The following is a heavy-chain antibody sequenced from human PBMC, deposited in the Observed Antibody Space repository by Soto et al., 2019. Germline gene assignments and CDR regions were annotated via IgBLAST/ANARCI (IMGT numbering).Heavy chain of an antibody. V-gene: IGHV1-18*01. Sequence: ASVKVSCKASGYTFTSYGISWVRQAPGQGLEWMGWISAYNGNTNYAQKLQGRVTMTIDTSTTTAYMELRGLTSDDTAIYYCAKNGQPPYYYYGLDAWGQGTTVTVSS. CDR2: ISAYNGNT. CDR1: GYTFTSYG. J-gene: IGHJ6*02. CDR3: AKNGQPPYYYYGLDA. D-gene: IGHD2-8*01.